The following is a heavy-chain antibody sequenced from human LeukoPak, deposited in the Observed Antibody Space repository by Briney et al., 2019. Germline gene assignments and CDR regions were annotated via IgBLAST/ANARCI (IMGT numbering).Heavy chain of an antibody. CDR3: ARSRGATFSYYYDSSGPYY. V-gene: IGHV3-30-3*01. CDR2: ISYDGSNK. Sequence: PGGSLRLSCAASGFTFSSYAMHWVRQAPGKGLGWVAVISYDGSNKYYADSVKGRFTISRDNSKNTLYLQMNSLRAEDTAVYYCARSRGATFSYYYDSSGPYYWGQGTLVTVSS. J-gene: IGHJ4*02. CDR1: GFTFSSYA. D-gene: IGHD3-22*01.